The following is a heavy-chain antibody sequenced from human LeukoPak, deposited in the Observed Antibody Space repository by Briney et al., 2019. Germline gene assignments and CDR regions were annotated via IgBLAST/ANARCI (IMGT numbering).Heavy chain of an antibody. CDR3: ARGLGAAGTDY. D-gene: IGHD6-13*01. V-gene: IGHV4-4*02. Sequence: SETLSLTCAVSGGSISSGNWWSWLRQPPGKGLEWIGQIYHSGRTNYNPSLKSRVTISVEKSKNQFSLNLTSVTAADTAVYYCARGLGAAGTDYWGQGTLVTVSS. CDR1: GGSISSGNW. CDR2: IYHSGRT. J-gene: IGHJ4*02.